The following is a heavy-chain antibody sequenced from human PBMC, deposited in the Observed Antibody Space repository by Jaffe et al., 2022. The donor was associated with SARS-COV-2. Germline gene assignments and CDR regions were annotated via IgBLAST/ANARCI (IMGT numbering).Heavy chain of an antibody. CDR2: ISSSSSYI. V-gene: IGHV3-21*01. CDR3: ARESYGGRHWYFDL. CDR1: GFTFSSYS. D-gene: IGHD4-17*01. Sequence: EVQLVESGGGLVKPGGSLRLSCAASGFTFSSYSMNWVRQAPGKGLEWVSSISSSSSYIYYADSVKGRFTISRDNAKNSLYLQMNSLRAEDTAVYYCARESYGGRHWYFDLWGRGTLVTVSS. J-gene: IGHJ2*01.